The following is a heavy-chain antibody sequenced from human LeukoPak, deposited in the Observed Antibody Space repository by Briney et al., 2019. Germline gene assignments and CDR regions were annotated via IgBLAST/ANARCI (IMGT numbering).Heavy chain of an antibody. Sequence: GGSLRLSYAASGFTFSSSAMSWVRQVPGKGLEWVSGISASGGSTYYADSVKGRCTISRDNSKNTLSLQMNTLRAEDTAVYYCAKENPVGGTNYFDYWGQGTLVTVSS. J-gene: IGHJ4*02. D-gene: IGHD1-26*01. CDR1: GFTFSSSA. CDR3: AKENPVGGTNYFDY. CDR2: ISASGGST. V-gene: IGHV3-23*01.